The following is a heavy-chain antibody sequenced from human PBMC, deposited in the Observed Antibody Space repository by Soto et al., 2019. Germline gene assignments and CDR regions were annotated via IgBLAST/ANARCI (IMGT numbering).Heavy chain of an antibody. V-gene: IGHV1-46*01. CDR1: GYSFSFYC. CDR2: INPSGGST. CDR3: ARGGGYTYGSLDY. Sequence: GASVKVSCKASGYSFSFYCINWVRQAPGQGLEWMGIINPSGGSTTYAQKFQGRVTMTRDTSTSTVYMELSSLRSDDTAVYYCARGGGYTYGSLDYWGQGTLVTVSS. J-gene: IGHJ4*02. D-gene: IGHD5-18*01.